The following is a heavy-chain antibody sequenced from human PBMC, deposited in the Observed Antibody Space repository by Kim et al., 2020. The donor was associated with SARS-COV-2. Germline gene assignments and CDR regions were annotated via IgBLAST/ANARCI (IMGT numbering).Heavy chain of an antibody. V-gene: IGHV4-34*01. J-gene: IGHJ4*02. CDR1: GGSFSGYY. D-gene: IGHD2-2*01. Sequence: SETLSLTCAVYGGSFSGYYWSWIRQPPGKGLEWIGEINHSGSTNYNPSLKSRVTISVDTSKNQFSLKLSSVTAADTAVYYCARSRGVVVVPAALFDYWGQGTLVTVSS. CDR3: ARSRGVVVVPAALFDY. CDR2: INHSGST.